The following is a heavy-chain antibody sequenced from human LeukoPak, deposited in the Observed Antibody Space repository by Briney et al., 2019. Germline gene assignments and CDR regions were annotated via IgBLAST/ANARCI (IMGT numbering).Heavy chain of an antibody. CDR3: ARGFKGAYYDILTGYYPYNWFDP. D-gene: IGHD3-9*01. CDR1: GGSFSGYY. J-gene: IGHJ5*02. CDR2: INHSGST. V-gene: IGHV4-34*01. Sequence: PSETLSLTCAVYGGSFSGYYGSWIRQPPGKGLEGIGEINHSGSTNYNTSLQSRVTISIDTSKNQFSLRLSSVTAADTAVYYCARGFKGAYYDILTGYYPYNWFDPWGQGTLVTVSS.